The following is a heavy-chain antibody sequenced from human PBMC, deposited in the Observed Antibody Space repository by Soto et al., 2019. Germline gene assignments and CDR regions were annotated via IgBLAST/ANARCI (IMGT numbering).Heavy chain of an antibody. Sequence: SAKVTCKASGFTFTSSAMQWARQYHGQSLEWIGWIVVGSGNTNYAQKFQERVTITRDMSTSTAYMELSSLRSEDTAVYYCAAETRSSEDDYYYYYMDVWGKGTTVTVSS. V-gene: IGHV1-58*02. CDR2: IVVGSGNT. CDR3: AAETRSSEDDYYYYYMDV. D-gene: IGHD2-2*01. CDR1: GFTFTSSA. J-gene: IGHJ6*03.